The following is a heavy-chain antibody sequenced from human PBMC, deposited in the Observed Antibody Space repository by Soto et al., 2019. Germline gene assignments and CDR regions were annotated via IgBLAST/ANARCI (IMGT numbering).Heavy chain of an antibody. V-gene: IGHV1-18*01. CDR2: ISAHNGNT. CDR1: GYAFTTYG. J-gene: IGHJ4*02. CDR3: ARGRYGDY. D-gene: IGHD1-1*01. Sequence: QVNLVQSGAEVKKPGASVKVSCQGSGYAFTTYGITWVRQAPGQGLEGMGWISAHNGNTNYAQKLQGRVTVTRDTSTSTAYMELRSLRYDDTAVYYCARGRYGDYWGQGALVTVSS.